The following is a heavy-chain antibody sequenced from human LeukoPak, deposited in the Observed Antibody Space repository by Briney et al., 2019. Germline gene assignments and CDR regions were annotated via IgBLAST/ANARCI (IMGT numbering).Heavy chain of an antibody. CDR1: GFIFSGYA. Sequence: PGGSLRLSCAASGFIFSGYAMSWVRQAPGKGLEWVSTISGSGGSTYYADSVKGRFTISRDNSKNTVYLQMNSLRAEDTAVYYCPRGLSLINDVCHGDFDYWGQGTLVTVSS. CDR3: PRGLSLINDVCHGDFDY. CDR2: ISGSGGST. J-gene: IGHJ4*02. V-gene: IGHV3-23*01. D-gene: IGHD2-8*01.